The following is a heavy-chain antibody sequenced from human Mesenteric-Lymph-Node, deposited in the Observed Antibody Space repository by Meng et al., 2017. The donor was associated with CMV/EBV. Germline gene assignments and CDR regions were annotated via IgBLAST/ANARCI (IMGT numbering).Heavy chain of an antibody. Sequence: GSLRLSCTVSGGSISSSSYYWGWIRQPPGKGLEWIGEIYHSGSTSYNPSLKSRVTISVDKSKNQFSLKLSSVTAADTAVYYCARAPIAVTSYYYSGMDVWGQGTTVTVSS. CDR3: ARAPIAVTSYYYSGMDV. J-gene: IGHJ6*02. D-gene: IGHD6-19*01. CDR1: GGSISSSSYY. V-gene: IGHV4-39*07. CDR2: IYHSGST.